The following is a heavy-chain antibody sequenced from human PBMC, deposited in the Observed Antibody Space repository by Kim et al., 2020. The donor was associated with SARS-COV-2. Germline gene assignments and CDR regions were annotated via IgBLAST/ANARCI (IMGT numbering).Heavy chain of an antibody. V-gene: IGHV3-23*01. J-gene: IGHJ4*02. Sequence: GGSLRLSCAASGFTFSTSVMNWVRQAPGKGPHWVSSISGGSTWYADSVKGRFIISGDTSKNTLFLQMNSLRAEGTAVYYCAKRGQEREFDYWGQGTLVTVSS. CDR1: GFTFSTSV. CDR2: ISGGST. CDR3: AKRGQEREFDY. D-gene: IGHD1-1*01.